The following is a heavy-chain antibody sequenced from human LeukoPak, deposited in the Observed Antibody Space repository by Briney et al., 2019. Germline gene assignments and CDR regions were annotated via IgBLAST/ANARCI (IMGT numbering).Heavy chain of an antibody. CDR1: GGSISSSSYY. CDR3: ARGPGYYGSGSYPSVY. V-gene: IGHV4-39*07. J-gene: IGHJ4*02. D-gene: IGHD3-10*01. Sequence: SETLSLTCTVSGGSISSSSYYWSWIRQPPGKGLEWIGEINHSGSTKYNPSLKSRVTISVDTSKNQFSLKLSSVTAADTAVYYCARGPGYYGSGSYPSVYWGQGTLVTVSS. CDR2: INHSGST.